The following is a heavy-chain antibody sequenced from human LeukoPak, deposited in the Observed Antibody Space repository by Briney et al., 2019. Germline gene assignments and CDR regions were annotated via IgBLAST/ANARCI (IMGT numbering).Heavy chain of an antibody. V-gene: IGHV4-39*01. CDR1: GGSISSSSSY. CDR2: TYYTGST. D-gene: IGHD3-10*01. Sequence: KPSETLSLTCTVSGGSISSSSSYWAWIRQPPGKGLEWIGSTYYTGSTYRNPSLKSRFTISVDTSKNQFSLKLSSVTAADTAVYYCARHEPPEGGGGTFGYWGQGTLVTVSS. CDR3: ARHEPPEGGGGTFGY. J-gene: IGHJ4*02.